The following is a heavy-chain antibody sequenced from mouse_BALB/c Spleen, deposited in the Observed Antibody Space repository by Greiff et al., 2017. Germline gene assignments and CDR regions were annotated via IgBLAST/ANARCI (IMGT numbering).Heavy chain of an antibody. CDR3: ARWSDGYYEDYAMDY. J-gene: IGHJ4*01. V-gene: IGHV1S126*01. CDR2: IDPSDSET. D-gene: IGHD2-3*01. CDR1: GYSFTSYW. Sequence: VQLQQSGPQLVRPGASVKISCKASGYSFTSYWMHWVKQRPGQGLEWIGMIDPSDSETRLNQKFKDKATLTVDKSSSTAYMQLSSPTSEDSAVYYCARWSDGYYEDYAMDYWGQGTSVTVSS.